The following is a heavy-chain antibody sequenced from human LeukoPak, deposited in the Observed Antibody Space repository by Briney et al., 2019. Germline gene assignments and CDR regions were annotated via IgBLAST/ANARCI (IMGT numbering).Heavy chain of an antibody. V-gene: IGHV3-30*04. J-gene: IGHJ4*02. Sequence: GGSLRLSCAASGFTFSTYAMHWVRQAPGKGLEWLTVISYNGSQQYYSDSARGRFTISRDNSRNSVFLQINRLRPEDTAVYYCATSIRRITISSWGQGTLVTVPS. CDR2: ISYNGSQQ. D-gene: IGHD3-3*01. CDR1: GFTFSTYA. CDR3: ATSIRRITISS.